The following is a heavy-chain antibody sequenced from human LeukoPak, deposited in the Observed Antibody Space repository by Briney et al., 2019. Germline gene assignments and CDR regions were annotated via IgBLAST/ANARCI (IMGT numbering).Heavy chain of an antibody. J-gene: IGHJ5*02. CDR3: ARDQTYSSGWYSLGWFDP. CDR1: GYTFTSYY. V-gene: IGHV1-69*13. D-gene: IGHD6-19*01. CDR2: IIPIFGTA. Sequence: ASVKVSCKAPGYTFTSYYMHWVRQAPGQGLEWMGGIIPIFGTANYAQKFQGRVTITADESTSTAYMELSSLRSEDTAVYYCARDQTYSSGWYSLGWFDPWGQGTLVTVSS.